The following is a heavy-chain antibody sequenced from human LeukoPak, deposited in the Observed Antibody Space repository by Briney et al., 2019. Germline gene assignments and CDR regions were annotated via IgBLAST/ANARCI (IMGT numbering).Heavy chain of an antibody. CDR2: ISSSSSYI. CDR3: ARDQYSSSWSNAFDI. V-gene: IGHV3-21*01. J-gene: IGHJ3*02. Sequence: ETLSLTCAVSGYSISSGYYWGWIRQPPGKGLEWVSSISSSSSYIYYADSVKGRFTISRDNAKNSLYPQMNSLRAEDTAVYYCARDQYSSSWSNAFDIWGQGTMVTVSS. D-gene: IGHD6-13*01. CDR1: GYSISSGYY.